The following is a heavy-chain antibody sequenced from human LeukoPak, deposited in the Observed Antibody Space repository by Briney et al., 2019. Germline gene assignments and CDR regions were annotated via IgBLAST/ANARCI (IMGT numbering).Heavy chain of an antibody. CDR3: ARDRYLTGTQPYFDY. CDR2: INPSGGST. V-gene: IGHV1-46*01. J-gene: IGHJ4*02. D-gene: IGHD1-7*01. CDR1: GYTFTSYY. Sequence: ASVKVSCKASGYTFTSYYMHWVRQAPGQGLEWMGIINPSGGSTSYAQKFQGRVTMTRDTSTSTVYMELSSLRSEDTAVYYCARDRYLTGTQPYFDYWGQGTLVTVSS.